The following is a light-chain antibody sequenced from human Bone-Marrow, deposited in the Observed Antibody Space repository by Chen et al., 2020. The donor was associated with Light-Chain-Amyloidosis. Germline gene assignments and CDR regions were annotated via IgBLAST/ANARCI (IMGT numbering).Light chain of an antibody. V-gene: IGLV2-14*01. CDR2: EVS. CDR3: SSYTSSSTSWV. Sequence: QSALTQPASVSGSPGQSIASSCTGTSSDVGSYNYVSWYQQHPGKAPKLMLYEVSNRPSGVSNRFSGSKSGNTASLTISGLQAEDEADYYCSSYTSSSTSWVFGGGTKLTVL. J-gene: IGLJ3*02. CDR1: SSDVGSYNY.